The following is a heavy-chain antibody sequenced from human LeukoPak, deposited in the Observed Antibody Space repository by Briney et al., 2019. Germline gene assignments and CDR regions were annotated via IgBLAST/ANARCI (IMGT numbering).Heavy chain of an antibody. CDR1: GFTFSSYG. V-gene: IGHV3-30*02. CDR2: IRYDGSNK. Sequence: PGGSLRLSCAASGFTFSSYGMHWVRQAPGKGLEWVAFIRYDGSNKYYADSVKGRFTISRDNSKNTLYLQMNSLRAEDTAVYYCAKDRRGTTGDRAFDIWSQGTMVTVSS. J-gene: IGHJ3*02. D-gene: IGHD7-27*01. CDR3: AKDRRGTTGDRAFDI.